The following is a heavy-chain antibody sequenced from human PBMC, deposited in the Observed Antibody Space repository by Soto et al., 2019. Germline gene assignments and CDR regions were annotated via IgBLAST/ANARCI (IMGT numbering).Heavy chain of an antibody. CDR1: GYTFTSYG. CDR2: ISAYNGNT. D-gene: IGHD3-3*01. V-gene: IGHV1-18*01. J-gene: IGHJ4*02. Sequence: ASVKVSCKASGYTFTSYGISWVRQAPGQGLEWMGWISAYNGNTNYAQKLQGRVTMTTDTSTSTAYMELRSLRSDDTAVYYFARDGVTIFGVVIIGTFDYWGQGTLVTVSS. CDR3: ARDGVTIFGVVIIGTFDY.